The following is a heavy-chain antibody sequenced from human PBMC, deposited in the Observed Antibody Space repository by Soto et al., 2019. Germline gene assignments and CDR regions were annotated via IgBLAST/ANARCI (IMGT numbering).Heavy chain of an antibody. CDR3: AKDTDLWSGYYYYYYYMDV. CDR2: ISGSGGST. CDR1: GFTFSSYA. D-gene: IGHD3-3*01. J-gene: IGHJ6*03. Sequence: GGSLRLSCAASGFTFSSYAMSWVRQAPGKGLEWVSAISGSGGSTYYADSVKGRFTISRDNSKNTLYLQMNSLRAEDTAVYYCAKDTDLWSGYYYYYYYMDVWGKGTTVTVSS. V-gene: IGHV3-23*01.